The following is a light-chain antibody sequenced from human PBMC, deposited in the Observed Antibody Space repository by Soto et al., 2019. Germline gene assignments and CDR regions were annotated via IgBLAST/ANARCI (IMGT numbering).Light chain of an antibody. CDR3: ATWDSSLSAVV. V-gene: IGLV1-51*01. CDR2: DNK. Sequence: QSVLTQPPSLSAAPGQRGTISCSGSSSNIGNNYVSWYQQLPGTAHKFLIYDNKKRPSGIPDRFSGSKSGTSATLGITGLQTGDEADYYCATWDSSLSAVVFGGGTKLTVL. J-gene: IGLJ2*01. CDR1: SSNIGNNY.